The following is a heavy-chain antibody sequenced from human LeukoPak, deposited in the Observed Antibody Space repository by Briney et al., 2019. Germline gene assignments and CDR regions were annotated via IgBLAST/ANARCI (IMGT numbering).Heavy chain of an antibody. D-gene: IGHD3-16*01. V-gene: IGHV4-30-4*08. CDR1: GGSISSGDYY. J-gene: IGHJ4*02. CDR2: IYYSGST. CDR3: ARAPLRIWAFDY. Sequence: SETLSLTCTVSGGSISSGDYYWSWIRQPRGKGLEWMGYIYYSGSTYYNPSLKGRLTISVDTSKNQFSLKLSSVTAPDTAVYYCARAPLRIWAFDYWGQGTLVTVSS.